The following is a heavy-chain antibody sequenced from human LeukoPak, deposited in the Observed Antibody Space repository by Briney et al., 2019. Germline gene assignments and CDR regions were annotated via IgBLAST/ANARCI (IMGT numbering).Heavy chain of an antibody. CDR3: ARGGDCSSTSCYTSGDY. CDR1: GYTFTTLD. J-gene: IGHJ4*02. V-gene: IGHV1-8*03. CDR2: INPNSGNR. Sequence: ASVKVSCKASGYTFTTLDINWVRQATGQGLEWMGWINPNSGNRGYAQKFQGRVSITRDTSISTAYMELSSLRYEDTAVYYCARGGDCSSTSCYTSGDYWGQGTLVTVSS. D-gene: IGHD2-2*02.